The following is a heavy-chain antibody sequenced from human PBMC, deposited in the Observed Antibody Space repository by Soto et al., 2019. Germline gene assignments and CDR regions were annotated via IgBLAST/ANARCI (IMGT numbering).Heavy chain of an antibody. CDR2: ISSSSSTI. CDR1: GFTFSSYS. CDR3: ARDGAEDIVVVVAATAGIDGMDV. D-gene: IGHD2-15*01. J-gene: IGHJ6*02. V-gene: IGHV3-48*02. Sequence: GGSLRLSCAASGFTFSSYSMNWVRQAPGKGLEWVSYISSSSSTIYYADSVKGRFTISRDNAKNSLYLQMNSLRDEDTAVYYCARDGAEDIVVVVAATAGIDGMDVWGQGTTVTVSS.